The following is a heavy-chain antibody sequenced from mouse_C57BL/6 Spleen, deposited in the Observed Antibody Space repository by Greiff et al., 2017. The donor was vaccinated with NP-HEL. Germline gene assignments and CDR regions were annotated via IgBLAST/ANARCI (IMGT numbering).Heavy chain of an antibody. CDR1: GYTFTDYN. CDR2: INPNNGGT. D-gene: IGHD4-1*01. J-gene: IGHJ4*01. Sequence: VQLKQSGPELVKPGASVKIPCKASGYTFTDYNMDWVKQSHGKSLEWIGDINPNNGGTIYNQKFKGKATLTVDKSSSTAYMELRSLTSEDTAVYYCARGANWGAEGYAMDYWGQGTSVTVSS. CDR3: ARGANWGAEGYAMDY. V-gene: IGHV1-18*01.